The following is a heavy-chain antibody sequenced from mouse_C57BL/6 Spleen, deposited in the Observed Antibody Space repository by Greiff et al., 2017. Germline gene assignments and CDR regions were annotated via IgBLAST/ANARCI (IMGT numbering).Heavy chain of an antibody. J-gene: IGHJ3*01. CDR1: GYTFTSYW. CDR3: ARSKGGFAY. Sequence: QVQLQQPGAELVKPGASVKLSCKASGYTFTSYWMQWVKQRPGQGLEWIGEIDPSDSYTNSTQKFKGKATLTVDTSSSTAYMQLSSLKSEDSAVDYCARSKGGFAYWGQGTLVTVSA. CDR2: IDPSDSYT. V-gene: IGHV1-50*01.